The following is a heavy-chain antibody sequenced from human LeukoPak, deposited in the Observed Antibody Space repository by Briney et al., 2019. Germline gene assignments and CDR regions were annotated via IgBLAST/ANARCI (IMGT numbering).Heavy chain of an antibody. Sequence: PSETLSLTCTVSGGSISSGSYYWSWIRQPAGKGLEWIGRIYTSGSTNYNPSLNTRVTISTDTSNNQFSLRLSSVTDADTAVYYCARVAAGLKYGADYWGQGTLGTVSS. CDR1: GGSISSGSYY. V-gene: IGHV4-61*02. CDR3: ARVAAGLKYGADY. J-gene: IGHJ4*02. CDR2: IYTSGST. D-gene: IGHD1-14*01.